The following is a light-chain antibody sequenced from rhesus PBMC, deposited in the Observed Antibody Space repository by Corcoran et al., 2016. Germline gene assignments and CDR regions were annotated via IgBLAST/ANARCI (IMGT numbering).Light chain of an antibody. V-gene: IGKV1-19*01. CDR3: QQYDDLPFT. CDR2: AAS. J-gene: IGKJ3*01. Sequence: DIQMTQSPSSLSASVGDKVTITCHASPGISSWLAWYQQEPGKAPKPLIYAASSLQSGVPSRVSGSGSGTDYTLTISSLQPEDCATYYCQQYDDLPFTFGPGTKLDIK. CDR1: PGISSW.